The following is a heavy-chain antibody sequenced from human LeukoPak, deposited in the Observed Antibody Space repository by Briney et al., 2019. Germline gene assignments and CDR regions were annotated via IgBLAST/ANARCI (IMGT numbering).Heavy chain of an antibody. D-gene: IGHD3-10*01. CDR2: VYYNGST. J-gene: IGHJ5*02. V-gene: IGHV4-59*01. Sequence: PSETLSLTCTVSGGSICLYHWTWIRQPPGKGLEWIGYVYYNGSTKYNLSLKSRVTISIYTPKNQFSLKLSSLTAADSAVYYCARDRAAGSDWLDPWGQGTLVTVSS. CDR1: GGSICLYH. CDR3: ARDRAAGSDWLDP.